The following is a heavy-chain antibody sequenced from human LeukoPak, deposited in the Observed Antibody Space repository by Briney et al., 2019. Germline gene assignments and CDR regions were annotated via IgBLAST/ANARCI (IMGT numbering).Heavy chain of an antibody. CDR1: GFTFSSYS. V-gene: IGHV3-21*01. Sequence: PGGSLRLSCAASGFTFSSYSMNWVRQAPGKGLEWVSSISSSSSYIYYADSVKGRFTISRDNAKNSLYLQMNSLRAEDTGVYYCARRSMLREGAFDVWGQGTMVTVSS. D-gene: IGHD3-10*01. J-gene: IGHJ3*01. CDR3: ARRSMLREGAFDV. CDR2: ISSSSSYI.